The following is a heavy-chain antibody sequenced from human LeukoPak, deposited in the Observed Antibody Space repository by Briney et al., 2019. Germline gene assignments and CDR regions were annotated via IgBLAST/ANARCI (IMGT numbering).Heavy chain of an antibody. J-gene: IGHJ4*02. Sequence: GGSLRLSCAASGFSFSTYSMNWVRQAPGKGLEWVSAISGSGGSTYYADSVKGRFTISRDNSKNTLYLQMNSLRAEDTAVYYCAKEVAYYGSGSHYWGQGTLVTVSS. CDR2: ISGSGGST. CDR1: GFSFSTYS. V-gene: IGHV3-23*01. CDR3: AKEVAYYGSGSHY. D-gene: IGHD3-10*01.